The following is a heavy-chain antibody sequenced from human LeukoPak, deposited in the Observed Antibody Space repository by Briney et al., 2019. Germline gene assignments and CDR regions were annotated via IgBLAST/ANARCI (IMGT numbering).Heavy chain of an antibody. CDR1: GFTFSSYW. CDR3: ARDLGWLHFDY. V-gene: IGHV3-74*01. CDR2: INSDGSST. Sequence: PGGSLRLSCAASGFTFSSYWMHWVRQAPGKGLVWVSRINSDGSSTTYADSVKGRFTISRDNAKNTLYLQMNSLRAEDTAMYYCARDLGWLHFDYWGQGTLVTVSS. D-gene: IGHD5-12*01. J-gene: IGHJ4*02.